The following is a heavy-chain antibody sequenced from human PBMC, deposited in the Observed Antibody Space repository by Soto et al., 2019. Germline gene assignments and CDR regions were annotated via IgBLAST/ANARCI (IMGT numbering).Heavy chain of an antibody. CDR2: ISAYNGNT. J-gene: IGHJ4*02. CDR1: GYTFTSYG. D-gene: IGHD3-16*01. V-gene: IGHV1-18*01. Sequence: QVQLVQSGAEVKKPGASVKVSCKASGYTFTSYGISWVRQAPGQGLEWMGWISAYNGNTNYAQKLQGRVTMTTDTSTSTAYIELRSLRSDDTAVYYCAREGIMITFGGASPVDYWGQGTLVTVSS. CDR3: AREGIMITFGGASPVDY.